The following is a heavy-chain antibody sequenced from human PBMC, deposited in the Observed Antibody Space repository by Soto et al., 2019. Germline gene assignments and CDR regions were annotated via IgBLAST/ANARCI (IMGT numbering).Heavy chain of an antibody. CDR2: INPNSGGP. CDR1: RDTFTGYY. CDR3: ARARIPDAFDI. V-gene: IGHV1-2*02. J-gene: IGHJ3*02. Sequence: QVHLVQSGAEVKKPGASVKVSCKASRDTFTGYYMHWVRQAPGQGLEWTGWINPNSGGPNYAQKSQGRVTMTRDTSISTVYMELSRLRSDDTAVYYCARARIPDAFDIWGQGTMVTVSS.